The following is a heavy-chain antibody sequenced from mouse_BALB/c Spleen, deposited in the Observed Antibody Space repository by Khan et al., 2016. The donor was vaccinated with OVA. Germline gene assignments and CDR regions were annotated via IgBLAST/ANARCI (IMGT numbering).Heavy chain of an antibody. CDR1: GFSLTNYG. CDR2: IWSGGST. D-gene: IGHD2-1*01. CDR3: ARPSDANYVWYVDV. V-gene: IGHV2-2*02. J-gene: IGHJ1*01. Sequence: QVQLKQSGPGLVQPSQSLSITCTVSGFSLTNYGIYWVRQSPGKGLEWLGVIWSGGSTDSNAAFISRLSLSTGDSKSQIFFAMNSLQANDTAIYYCARPSDANYVWYVDVWGAGTTVTVSS.